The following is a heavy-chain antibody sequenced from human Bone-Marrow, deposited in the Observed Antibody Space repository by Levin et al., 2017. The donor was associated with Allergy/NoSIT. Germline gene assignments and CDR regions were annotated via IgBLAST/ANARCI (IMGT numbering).Heavy chain of an antibody. V-gene: IGHV3-30-3*01. CDR3: GKDRGAIAEAVRVDY. CDR1: GLTFNIYA. Sequence: GGSLRLSCAASGLTFNIYAMHWVRQAPGKGLEWVAVISYDGSNKYYADSVMGRFTISRDNSKNTVYLEMNSLRGDDTAVYYCGKDRGAIAEAVRVDYWGQGTLVTVPS. CDR2: ISYDGSNK. J-gene: IGHJ4*02. D-gene: IGHD6-13*01.